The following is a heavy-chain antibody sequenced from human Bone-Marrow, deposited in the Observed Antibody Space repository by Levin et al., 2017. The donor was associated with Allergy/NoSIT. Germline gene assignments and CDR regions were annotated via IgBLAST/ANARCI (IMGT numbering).Heavy chain of an antibody. J-gene: IGHJ4*02. V-gene: IGHV4-38-2*02. CDR2: FYHSGIT. CDR3: AREPTMATTGAYFDY. CDR1: GYSITSGYY. Sequence: SETLSLTCTVSGYSITSGYYWGWIRQPPGKGLEWIGSFYHSGITYYNPSLKSRVAISLDTSKNHFSLRLNSVTAADTAVYYCAREPTMATTGAYFDYWGQGTLITVSS. D-gene: IGHD4-17*01.